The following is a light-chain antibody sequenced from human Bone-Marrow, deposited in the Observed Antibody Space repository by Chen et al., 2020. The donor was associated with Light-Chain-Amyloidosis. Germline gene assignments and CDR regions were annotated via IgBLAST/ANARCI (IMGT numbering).Light chain of an antibody. CDR3: QSADSSGTYEVI. J-gene: IGLJ2*01. CDR2: RDT. V-gene: IGLV3-25*03. Sequence: ELTPPTSVAVSPGQTGRIHCSGDDLPTKYAYWYQQKPGQAPVLVIHRDTERPSGISERFSGSSSGTTATLTISGVQAENEADYHCQSADSSGTYEVIFGGGTKLTVL. CDR1: DLPTKY.